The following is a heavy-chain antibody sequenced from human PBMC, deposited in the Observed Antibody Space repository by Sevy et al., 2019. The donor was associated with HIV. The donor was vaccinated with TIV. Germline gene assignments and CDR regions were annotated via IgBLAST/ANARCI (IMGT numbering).Heavy chain of an antibody. CDR2: FDPEDGET. Sequence: ASVKVSCKVSGYTLTELSMHWVRQAPGKGLEWMGGFDPEDGETIYAQKFQGRVTMTEDTSTDTAYMELSSLRSEDTAVYYCATVVVGATYFDYWCQGTLVTVSS. CDR1: GYTLTELS. CDR3: ATVVVGATYFDY. D-gene: IGHD1-26*01. J-gene: IGHJ4*02. V-gene: IGHV1-24*01.